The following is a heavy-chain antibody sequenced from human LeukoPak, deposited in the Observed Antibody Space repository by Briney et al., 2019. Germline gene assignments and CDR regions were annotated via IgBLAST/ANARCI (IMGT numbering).Heavy chain of an antibody. CDR3: ARDRAGYYGSRSYYMGWFDP. Sequence: QLGGSLRLSCAASGFTFSRYAMHSVRQAPGKGLEWVAVISYDGSNKYYADSVKGRFTISRDNSKNTLYPQMNSLRAEDTAVHYCARDRAGYYGSRSYYMGWFDPWGPGTLVTVSS. CDR2: ISYDGSNK. J-gene: IGHJ5*02. V-gene: IGHV3-30-3*01. D-gene: IGHD3-10*01. CDR1: GFTFSRYA.